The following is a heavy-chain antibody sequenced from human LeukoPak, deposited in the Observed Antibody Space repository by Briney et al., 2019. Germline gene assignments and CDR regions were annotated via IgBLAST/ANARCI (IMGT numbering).Heavy chain of an antibody. CDR2: INTNTGNP. CDR3: AKDRGDNSNGWEFDFDY. J-gene: IGHJ4*02. Sequence: ASVKVSCKTSGYTFTTSGMNWVRQAPGQGLEWMGWINTNTGNPTFAQGFTGRFVFSLDTSVSTAYLQISSLKAEDTAVYYCAKDRGDNSNGWEFDFDYWGQGTLVTVSS. D-gene: IGHD4-11*01. CDR1: GYTFTTSG. V-gene: IGHV7-4-1*02.